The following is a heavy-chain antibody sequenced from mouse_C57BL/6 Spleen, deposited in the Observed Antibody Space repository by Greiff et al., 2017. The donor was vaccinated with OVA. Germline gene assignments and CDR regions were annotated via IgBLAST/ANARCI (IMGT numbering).Heavy chain of an antibody. Sequence: EVNVVESGGGLVKPGGSLKLSCAASGFTFSSYAMSWVRQTPEKRLEWVATISDGGSYTYYPDNVKGRFTISRDNAKNNLYLQMSHLKSEDTAMYYCARDDRRDYYAMDYWGQGTSVTVSS. D-gene: IGHD3-2*01. J-gene: IGHJ4*01. CDR1: GFTFSSYA. V-gene: IGHV5-4*01. CDR2: ISDGGSYT. CDR3: ARDDRRDYYAMDY.